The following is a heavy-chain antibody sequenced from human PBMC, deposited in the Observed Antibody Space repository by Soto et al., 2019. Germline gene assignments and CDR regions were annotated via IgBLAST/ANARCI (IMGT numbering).Heavy chain of an antibody. D-gene: IGHD2-2*02. J-gene: IGHJ6*02. Sequence: GGSLRLSCVGSGFTFSTYSINWVRQAPGKGLEWVSSISSRSDIYYADSVKGRFTISRDNAKNSVSLQMDSLRAEDTAVYYCAREYTAWPLAYGLDVWGQGTTVTVSS. V-gene: IGHV3-21*01. CDR1: GFTFSTYS. CDR3: AREYTAWPLAYGLDV. CDR2: ISSRSDI.